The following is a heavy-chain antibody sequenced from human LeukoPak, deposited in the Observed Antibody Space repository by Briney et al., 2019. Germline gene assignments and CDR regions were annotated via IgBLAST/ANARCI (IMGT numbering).Heavy chain of an antibody. CDR2: IYVGGST. CDR3: TNLREEYFDI. D-gene: IGHD1-26*01. CDR1: GGSIRSGSHL. Sequence: SETLSLTCTVSGGSIRSGSHLWSWIRQPAGKGLEWIGRIYVGGSTKYNPSLKSRVTISIDTSKNQFSLRLSSVTAADTAVYYCTNLREEYFDIWGRGTLVTVSS. V-gene: IGHV4-61*02. J-gene: IGHJ2*01.